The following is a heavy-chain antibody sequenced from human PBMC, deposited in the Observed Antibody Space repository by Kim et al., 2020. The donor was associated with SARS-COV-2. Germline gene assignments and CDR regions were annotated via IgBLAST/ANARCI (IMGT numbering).Heavy chain of an antibody. V-gene: IGHV3-33*06. J-gene: IGHJ1*01. CDR1: GFTFSSYG. D-gene: IGHD3-10*01. CDR2: IWYDGSNK. CDR3: AKDRGGAVRGVTPTFQH. Sequence: GGSLRLSCAASGFTFSSYGMHWVRQAPGKGLEWVAVIWYDGSNKYYADSVKGRFTISRDNSKNTLYLQMNSLRAEDTAVYYCAKDRGGAVRGVTPTFQHWGQGTLVTVSS.